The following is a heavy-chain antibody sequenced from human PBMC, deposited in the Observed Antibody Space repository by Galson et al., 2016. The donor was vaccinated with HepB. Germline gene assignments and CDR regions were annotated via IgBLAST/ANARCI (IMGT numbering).Heavy chain of an antibody. CDR2: INSDGSST. J-gene: IGHJ2*01. CDR1: GFTFSTYW. V-gene: IGHV3-74*01. D-gene: IGHD1-7*01. CDR3: AKEATATTGAKTKRVWYFDL. Sequence: SLRLSCAASGFTFSTYWMHWVRQAPGKGLVWVSRINSDGSSTGFADSVKGRFTISRDNSKNTLHLQMNSLRAEDTAVYYCAKEATATTGAKTKRVWYFDLWGRGTLVTVSS.